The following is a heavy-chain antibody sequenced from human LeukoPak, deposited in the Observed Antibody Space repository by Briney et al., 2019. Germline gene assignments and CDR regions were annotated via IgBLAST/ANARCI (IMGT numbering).Heavy chain of an antibody. Sequence: GASVKVSCKASGYTFTGYYMHWVRQAPGQGLEWTGWINPNSGGTNYAQKFQGRVTMTRDTSISTAYMELSRLRSDDTAVYYCAQDYDSSGYYYRYYYGMDVWGQGTTVTVSS. V-gene: IGHV1-2*02. CDR2: INPNSGGT. J-gene: IGHJ6*02. D-gene: IGHD3-22*01. CDR1: GYTFTGYY. CDR3: AQDYDSSGYYYRYYYGMDV.